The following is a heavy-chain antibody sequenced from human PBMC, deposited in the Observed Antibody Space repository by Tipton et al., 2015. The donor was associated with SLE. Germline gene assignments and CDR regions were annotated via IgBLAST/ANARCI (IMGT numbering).Heavy chain of an antibody. J-gene: IGHJ6*03. V-gene: IGHV4-59*01. Sequence: LRLSCTVSGGSISSYYWSWIRQPPGKGLEWIGYIYYSGSTNYNPSLKSRVTISVDTSKNQFSLKLSSVTAADTAVYYCARGGDYDFWRGYIANMDVWGKGTTVTVAS. D-gene: IGHD3-3*01. CDR3: ARGGDYDFWRGYIANMDV. CDR1: GGSISSYY. CDR2: IYYSGST.